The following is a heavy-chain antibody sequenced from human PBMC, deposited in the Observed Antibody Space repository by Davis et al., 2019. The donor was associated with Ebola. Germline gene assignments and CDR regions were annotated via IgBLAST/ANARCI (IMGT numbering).Heavy chain of an antibody. CDR3: ATLEDYGDCPED. Sequence: GESLKISCKDSGFSFTTMWIAWVRQKPGKGLEWMGIIYPRDSDTRYSPSFQGRVTISADKSVRTAYLQWTSLEASDSAVYYCATLEDYGDCPEDWGQGTLVTVSS. D-gene: IGHD4-17*01. CDR2: IYPRDSDT. V-gene: IGHV5-51*01. CDR1: GFSFTTMW. J-gene: IGHJ4*02.